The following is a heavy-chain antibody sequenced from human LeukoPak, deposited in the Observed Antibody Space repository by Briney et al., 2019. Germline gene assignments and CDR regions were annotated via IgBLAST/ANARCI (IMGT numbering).Heavy chain of an antibody. CDR3: AKDRRRAQGPTDY. V-gene: IGHV3-23*01. Sequence: TGGSLRLSCAASGFTFSSYAMGWVRQAPGKGLEWVSSISGSGGSTYYADSVKGRFTISRDNSKNTLYLQMNSLRAEDTAVYYCAKDRRRAQGPTDYWGQGTLVTVSS. CDR2: ISGSGGST. CDR1: GFTFSSYA. J-gene: IGHJ4*02.